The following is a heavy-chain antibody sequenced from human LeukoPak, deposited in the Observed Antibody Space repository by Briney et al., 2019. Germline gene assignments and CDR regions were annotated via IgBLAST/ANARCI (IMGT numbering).Heavy chain of an antibody. CDR2: ISAHNGKT. J-gene: IGHJ5*02. CDR3: ARGDVVVSAAVRFDP. CDR1: GYTFTSYG. D-gene: IGHD2-2*01. V-gene: IGHV1-18*01. Sequence: ASVKVSCKASGYTFTSYGITWVRQAPGQGLAWMGWISAHNGKTNCAQKFQGRVTMTTDTPTSTAYMELRSLRSDDTALYYCARGDVVVSAAVRFDPWGQGTLVTVSS.